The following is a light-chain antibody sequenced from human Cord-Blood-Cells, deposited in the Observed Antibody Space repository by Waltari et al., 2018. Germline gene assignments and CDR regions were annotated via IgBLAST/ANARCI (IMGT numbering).Light chain of an antibody. CDR3: CSYAGSSTLV. CDR2: EGS. CDR1: SSDVGRYTL. Sequence: QSALTQPASVSGSPGQSITISCTGTSSDVGRYTLASWYQQHPGKAPKLMIYEGSKRPSGVSNRFSGSKSGNTASLTISGLQAEDEADYYCCSYAGSSTLVFGGGTKLTVL. V-gene: IGLV2-23*01. J-gene: IGLJ3*02.